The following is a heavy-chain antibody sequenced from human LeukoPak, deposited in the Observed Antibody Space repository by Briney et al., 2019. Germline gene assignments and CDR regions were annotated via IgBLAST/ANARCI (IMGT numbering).Heavy chain of an antibody. CDR3: ARVLPGFFDY. CDR2: ISGSGGST. CDR1: GFTFSSYV. J-gene: IGHJ4*02. Sequence: GGSLRLSCAASGFTFSSYVMSWVRQAPGKGLEWVSAISGSGGSTYYADSVKGRFTISRDNSKNTLYLQMNSLRAEDTAMYYCARVLPGFFDYWGQGTLVIVSS. V-gene: IGHV3-23*01.